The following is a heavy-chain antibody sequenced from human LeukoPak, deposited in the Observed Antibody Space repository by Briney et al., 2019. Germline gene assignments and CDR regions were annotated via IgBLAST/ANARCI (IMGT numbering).Heavy chain of an antibody. CDR3: ARDGLVLPKDY. Sequence: VASVKVSCKASGYTFTSYGISWVRQAPGQGLEWMGWISAYNGNTNYAQKLQGRVTMTRNTSISTAYMELSSLRSEDTAVYYCARDGLVLPKDYWGQGTLVTVSS. D-gene: IGHD1-14*01. CDR2: ISAYNGNT. J-gene: IGHJ4*02. V-gene: IGHV1-18*01. CDR1: GYTFTSYG.